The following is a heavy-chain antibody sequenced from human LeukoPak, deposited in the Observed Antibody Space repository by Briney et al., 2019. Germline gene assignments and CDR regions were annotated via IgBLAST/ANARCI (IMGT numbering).Heavy chain of an antibody. J-gene: IGHJ4*02. D-gene: IGHD1-7*01. CDR3: ARLTGTTYPIDY. V-gene: IGHV1-2*02. Sequence: ASVKVSCKASGGTFSSYAISWVRQAPGQGLEWMGWINPNSGGTNYAQKFQGRVTMTRDTSISTAYMELSRLRSDDTAVYYCARLTGTTYPIDYWGQGTLVTVSS. CDR1: GGTFSSYA. CDR2: INPNSGGT.